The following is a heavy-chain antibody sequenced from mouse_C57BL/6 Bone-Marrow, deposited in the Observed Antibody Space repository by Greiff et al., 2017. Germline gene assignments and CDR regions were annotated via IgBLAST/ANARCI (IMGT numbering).Heavy chain of an antibody. CDR2: IDPENGDT. J-gene: IGHJ2*01. CDR3: TTITTVVATGDY. V-gene: IGHV14-4*01. CDR1: GFNIKDDY. Sequence: AQLQQSGAELVRPGASVKLSCTASGFNIKDDYMHWVKQRPEQGLEWIGWIDPENGDTEYASKFQGKATITADTSSNTAYLQLSSLTSEDTAVYYCTTITTVVATGDYWGQGTTLTVSS. D-gene: IGHD1-1*01.